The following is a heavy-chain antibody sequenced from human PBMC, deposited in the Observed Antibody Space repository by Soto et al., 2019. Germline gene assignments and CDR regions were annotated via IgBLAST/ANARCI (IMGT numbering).Heavy chain of an antibody. CDR1: GLTFSGAA. CDR3: TNLDY. CDR2: IRSRPNNYAT. Sequence: EVQLVESGGGLAQPGGSPTLSCVVSGLTFSGAAIYWVRQASGKGLEWVGVIRSRPNNYATAFAASVRGRFTISRDESKNTAFLQMNSLNTEDAAIYYCTNLDYWGQGTLVTVSS. V-gene: IGHV3-73*01. J-gene: IGHJ4*02.